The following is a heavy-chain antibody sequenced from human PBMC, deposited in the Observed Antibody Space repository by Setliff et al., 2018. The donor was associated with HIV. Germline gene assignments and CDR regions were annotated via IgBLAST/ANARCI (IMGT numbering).Heavy chain of an antibody. Sequence: SETLSLTCKVSGDSVNSYNYYWSWIRQHPGKGLEWIGYIYYSGSSYYNPSVRSRVFMSLDTSENHFSLKLSSVTAADTAVYYCVRNSFDYVEEEWGQGTQVTVSS. V-gene: IGHV4-31*03. J-gene: IGHJ4*02. CDR1: GDSVNSYNYY. CDR3: VRNSFDYVEEE. CDR2: IYYSGSS. D-gene: IGHD3-9*01.